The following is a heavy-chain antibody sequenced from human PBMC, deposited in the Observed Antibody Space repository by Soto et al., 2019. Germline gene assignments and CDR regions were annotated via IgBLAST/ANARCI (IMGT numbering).Heavy chain of an antibody. CDR1: GGASASTSYH. CDR2: IYFSGTT. CDR3: ARSLGSTADPPHYHYFYGMDV. J-gene: IGHJ6*02. D-gene: IGHD5-18*01. Sequence: SVPRSLNCTVGGGASASTSYHWDWVLQSPGKGLEWIVSIYFSGTTYYKASLKSRVTISVDTSKNQFSLRLTSVTAADTAVYYCARSLGSTADPPHYHYFYGMDVWGQGTTVTVSS. V-gene: IGHV4-39*01.